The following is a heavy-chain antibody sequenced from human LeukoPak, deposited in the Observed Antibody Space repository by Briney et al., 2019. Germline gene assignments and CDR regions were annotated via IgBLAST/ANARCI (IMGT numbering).Heavy chain of an antibody. CDR3: ARGYTSDY. J-gene: IGHJ4*02. Sequence: GGSLRLSCAAAGFTLSSYWITWVRQAPGKGLEWVANIKQDGSEKYYVDSVKGRFTISRDNAKNSLYLQMNSLRAEDTAVYYCARGYTSDYWGQGTLVTASS. CDR2: IKQDGSEK. V-gene: IGHV3-7*03. D-gene: IGHD6-13*01. CDR1: GFTLSSYW.